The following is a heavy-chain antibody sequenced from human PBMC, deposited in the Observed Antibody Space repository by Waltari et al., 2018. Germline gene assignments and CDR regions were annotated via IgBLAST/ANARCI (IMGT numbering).Heavy chain of an antibody. CDR3: AKGGIVVVQYYFDY. D-gene: IGHD2-2*01. Sequence: EVQLLESGGGLVQPGGSLRLSCAASGFSFRTYAMSWVRQAPGKGLEWVSSVSASAYSKYYADSVKGRFTISRDDSKDTLYLQMNSLRADDTAVYYCAKGGIVVVQYYFDYWGQGALVTVSS. CDR1: GFSFRTYA. J-gene: IGHJ4*02. CDR2: VSASAYSK. V-gene: IGHV3-23*01.